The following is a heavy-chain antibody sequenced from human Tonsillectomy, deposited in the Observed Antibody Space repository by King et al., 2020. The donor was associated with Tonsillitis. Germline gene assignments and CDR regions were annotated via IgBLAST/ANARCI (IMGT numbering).Heavy chain of an antibody. CDR3: ATLLWFGEAAEYFQH. CDR1: EYTFTSYY. D-gene: IGHD3-10*01. V-gene: IGHV1-46*01. J-gene: IGHJ1*01. Sequence: QLVQSGAEVKKPGASVKVSCKASEYTFTSYYMHWVRQAPGQGLEWMGIINPSGGSTSYAQKFQGRVTMTRDTSTSTVYMELSSLRSEDTAVYYCATLLWFGEAAEYFQHWGQGTLVTVSS. CDR2: INPSGGST.